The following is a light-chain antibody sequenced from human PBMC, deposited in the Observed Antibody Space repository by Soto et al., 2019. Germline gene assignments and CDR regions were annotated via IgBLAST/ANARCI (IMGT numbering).Light chain of an antibody. V-gene: IGKV1-5*01. CDR1: QSISNW. J-gene: IGKJ1*01. CDR2: DAS. Sequence: DIQMTQSPSTLSASVGDRVTITCRASQSISNWLAWYQQKPGKAPKLLIYDASSLESGVPSRFSGSGSGTSFTLTINSLQPDDFATYYCQQSNSYWTFGQGTKVEIK. CDR3: QQSNSYWT.